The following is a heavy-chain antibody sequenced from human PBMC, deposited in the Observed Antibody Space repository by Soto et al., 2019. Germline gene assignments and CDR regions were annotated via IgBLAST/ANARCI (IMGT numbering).Heavy chain of an antibody. D-gene: IGHD6-6*01. CDR1: GFSFSKAC. V-gene: IGHV3-15*01. J-gene: IGHJ5*02. CDR3: VKGSTSTKPS. CDR2: IKTDADGGTT. Sequence: PWGSLRLSYAASGFSFSKACLSWVRQTPGKGLERVDRIKTDADGGTTEYTEPVKGRFTITRDDSENTLYLQMNSLNTEDTGIYYCVKGSTSTKPSWGQGTLVTVSS.